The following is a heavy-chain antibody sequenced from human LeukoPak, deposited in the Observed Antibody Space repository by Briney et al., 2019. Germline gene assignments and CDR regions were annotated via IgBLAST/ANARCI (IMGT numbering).Heavy chain of an antibody. D-gene: IGHD3-10*01. V-gene: IGHV3-53*01. J-gene: IGHJ4*02. CDR3: AREPNYYGSGSYSTPTSGGFDY. CDR1: GFTVSSNY. Sequence: GALRLSRAASGFTVSSNYMSWVRQAPGKGLEWVSVIYSGGSTYYADSVKGRFTISRDNSKNTLYLQMNSLRAEDTAVYYCAREPNYYGSGSYSTPTSGGFDYWGQGTLVTVSS. CDR2: IYSGGST.